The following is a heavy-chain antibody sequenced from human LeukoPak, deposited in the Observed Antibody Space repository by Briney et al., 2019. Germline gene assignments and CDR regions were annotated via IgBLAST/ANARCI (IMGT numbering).Heavy chain of an antibody. Sequence: PGGSLRLSCAASGFTVSSNYMSWVRQAPGKGLEWVSVIYSGGSTYYADSVKGRFTISRDNAKNSLYLQMNSLRAEDTAVCYCARDLYSGSYSYFDYWGQGTLVTVSS. CDR3: ARDLYSGSYSYFDY. CDR1: GFTVSSNY. CDR2: IYSGGST. D-gene: IGHD1-26*01. J-gene: IGHJ4*02. V-gene: IGHV3-53*01.